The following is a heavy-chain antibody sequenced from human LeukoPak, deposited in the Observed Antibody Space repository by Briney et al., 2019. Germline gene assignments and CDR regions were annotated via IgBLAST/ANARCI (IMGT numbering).Heavy chain of an antibody. CDR3: AREGNSYGINFDY. J-gene: IGHJ4*02. V-gene: IGHV1-8*01. D-gene: IGHD5-18*01. Sequence: ASVKVSCKASGYTFTNYDINWVRQATGQGLEWMGWMNPNSGNTGYAQKFQGRVTMTRSTSISTAYMELSSLRSEDTAVYYCAREGNSYGINFDYWGQGTLVTVSS. CDR2: MNPNSGNT. CDR1: GYTFTNYD.